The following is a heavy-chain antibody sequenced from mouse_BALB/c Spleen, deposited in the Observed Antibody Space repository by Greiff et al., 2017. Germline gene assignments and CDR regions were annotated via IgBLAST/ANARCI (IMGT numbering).Heavy chain of an antibody. V-gene: IGHV14-3*02. D-gene: IGHD2-4*01. CDR3: ARGLRGYAMDY. Sequence: VQLQQSGAELVKPGASVKLSCTASGFNIKDTYMHWVKQRPEQGLEWIGRIVPANGNTKYDPKFQGKATITADTSSNTAYLQLSSLTSEDTAVYYCARGLRGYAMDYWGQGTSVTVSS. CDR1: GFNIKDTY. CDR2: IVPANGNT. J-gene: IGHJ4*01.